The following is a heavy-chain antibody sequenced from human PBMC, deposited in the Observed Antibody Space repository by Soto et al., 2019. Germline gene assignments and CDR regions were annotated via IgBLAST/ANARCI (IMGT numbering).Heavy chain of an antibody. D-gene: IGHD3-16*01. CDR1: GFTFSSYS. CDR3: ARDSSMITFGGAFDY. J-gene: IGHJ4*02. Sequence: GGSLRLSCAASGFTFSSYSMNWVRQAPGKGLEWVSYISSSSSTIYYADSVKGRFTISRDNAKNSLYLQMNSLRDEDTAVYYCARDSSMITFGGAFDYWGQGTLVTVSS. CDR2: ISSSSSTI. V-gene: IGHV3-48*02.